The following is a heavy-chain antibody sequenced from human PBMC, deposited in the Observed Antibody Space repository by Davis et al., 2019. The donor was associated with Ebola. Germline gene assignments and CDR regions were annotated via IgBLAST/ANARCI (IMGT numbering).Heavy chain of an antibody. CDR1: GYTFTGYY. CDR2: INPNSGGT. CDR3: ARDGGRLPWGIAAAALPSDGMDV. Sequence: ASVKVSCKASGYTFTGYYMHWVRQAPGQGLEWMGRINPNSGGTNYAQKFQGRVTMTRDTSISTAYMELSRLRSDDTAVYYCARDGGRLPWGIAAAALPSDGMDVWGKGTTVTVSS. D-gene: IGHD6-13*01. J-gene: IGHJ6*04. V-gene: IGHV1-2*06.